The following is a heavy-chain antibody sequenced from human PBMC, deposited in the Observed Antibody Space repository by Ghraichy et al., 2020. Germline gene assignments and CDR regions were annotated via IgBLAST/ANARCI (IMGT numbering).Heavy chain of an antibody. V-gene: IGHV4-59*01. J-gene: IGHJ3*02. Sequence: SETLSPTCTVSGGSISSYYWSWIRQPPGKGLEWIGYIYYSGSTNYNPSLKSRVTISVDTSKNQFSLKLSSVTAADTAVYYCGGGGYDFWSGYYPTGAFDIWGQGTMVTVSS. CDR1: GGSISSYY. CDR3: GGGGYDFWSGYYPTGAFDI. D-gene: IGHD3-3*01. CDR2: IYYSGST.